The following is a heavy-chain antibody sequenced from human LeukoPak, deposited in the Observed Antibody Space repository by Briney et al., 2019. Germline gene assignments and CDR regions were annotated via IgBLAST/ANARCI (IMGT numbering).Heavy chain of an antibody. CDR3: ARGILTATSNFDY. D-gene: IGHD7-27*01. CDR1: GGSFSGYY. J-gene: IGHJ4*02. Sequence: SETLSLTCAVYGGSFSGYYWSWIRQPPGKGLEWIGEINHSGSTNYNLSLKSRVTISVDTSKNQFSLKLSSVTAADTAVYYCARGILTATSNFDYWGQGTLVTVSS. CDR2: INHSGST. V-gene: IGHV4-34*01.